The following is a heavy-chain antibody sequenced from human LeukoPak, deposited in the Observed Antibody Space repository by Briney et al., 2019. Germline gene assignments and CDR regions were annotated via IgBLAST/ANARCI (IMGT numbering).Heavy chain of an antibody. Sequence: SVKVSCKAAGCTFSINAISWVRQAPGQGLEWMGRIIPILGIANYAQKFQGRVTITADKSTSTAYTELSSLRSEDTAVYYCARDGWGVVVPAATKVRYYYCGMDVWGQRTTVTVSS. CDR2: IIPILGIA. CDR3: ARDGWGVVVPAATKVRYYYCGMDV. D-gene: IGHD2-2*01. CDR1: GCTFSINA. J-gene: IGHJ6*02. V-gene: IGHV1-69*04.